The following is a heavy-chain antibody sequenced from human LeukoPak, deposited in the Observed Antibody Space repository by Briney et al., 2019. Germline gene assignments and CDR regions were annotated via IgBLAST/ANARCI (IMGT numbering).Heavy chain of an antibody. CDR1: GDSVSSNSAA. CDR2: TYYRSKWYN. Sequence: SQTLSLTCAISGDSVSSNSAAWNWTRQSPSRGLEWLGRTYYRSKWYNDYAVSVKSRITINPDTSKNQFSLQLNSVTPEDTAVYYCARDTGLDWGVPYAFDIWGQGTMVTVSS. V-gene: IGHV6-1*01. J-gene: IGHJ3*02. CDR3: ARDTGLDWGVPYAFDI. D-gene: IGHD3/OR15-3a*01.